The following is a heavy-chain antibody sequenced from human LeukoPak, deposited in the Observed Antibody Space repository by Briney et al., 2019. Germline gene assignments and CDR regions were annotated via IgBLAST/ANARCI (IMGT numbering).Heavy chain of an antibody. CDR3: ARIRASSSWWGDYYYYGMDV. V-gene: IGHV4-39*01. CDR2: IYDSGST. D-gene: IGHD6-13*01. J-gene: IGHJ6*02. CDR1: GGSIRSSYYY. Sequence: PSETLSLTCTVSGGSIRSSYYYWGWIRQPPGKGLEWIGSIYDSGSTYYNPSLKSRVTISVDTSKNQFSLKLNSVTAADTAVYYCARIRASSSWWGDYYYYGMDVWGQGTTVTVSS.